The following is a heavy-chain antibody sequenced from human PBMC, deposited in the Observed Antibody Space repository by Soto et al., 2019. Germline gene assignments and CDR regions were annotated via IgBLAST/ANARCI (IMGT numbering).Heavy chain of an antibody. Sequence: LGGSLRLSCAASGFTISSYWMHWVRQAPGKGLVWVSRINSDGSSTHYADSVKGRFTISRDNAKNTLYLQVNSLRAEDTAVYYCARGGTGSGYYYAMDVWGQGTTVTVSS. CDR2: INSDGSST. J-gene: IGHJ6*02. CDR3: ARGGTGSGYYYAMDV. CDR1: GFTISSYW. V-gene: IGHV3-74*01. D-gene: IGHD3-16*01.